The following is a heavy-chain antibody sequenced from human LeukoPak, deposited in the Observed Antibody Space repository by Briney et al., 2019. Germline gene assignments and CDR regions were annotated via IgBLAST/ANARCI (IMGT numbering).Heavy chain of an antibody. D-gene: IGHD6-13*01. Sequence: SETLSLTCSVSGGSMSTYYWSWIRQPPGKGLEWIGYIYDSLSTDYNPSLKSRVTISVDMSKYQFSLKLTSVTAADTAVYYCARRSWYVDYWGQGTLVTVSS. CDR2: IYDSLST. J-gene: IGHJ4*02. V-gene: IGHV4-59*01. CDR1: GGSMSTYY. CDR3: ARRSWYVDY.